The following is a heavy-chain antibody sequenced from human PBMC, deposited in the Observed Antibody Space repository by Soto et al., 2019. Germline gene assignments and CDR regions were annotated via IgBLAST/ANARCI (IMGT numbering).Heavy chain of an antibody. Sequence: EVQLVESGGGLVKTGGSLRLSCAASGFTFSNAWMSWVRQAPGKGLEWVGRIKRKTDGGTTDYAAPVKGRFTISRDDSKNTLYVQMNSLKTADTAVYYCTPLFGEVTSDAFDIWGQGTMVTVSS. J-gene: IGHJ3*02. CDR1: GFTFSNAW. D-gene: IGHD3-3*01. CDR2: IKRKTDGGTT. V-gene: IGHV3-15*01. CDR3: TPLFGEVTSDAFDI.